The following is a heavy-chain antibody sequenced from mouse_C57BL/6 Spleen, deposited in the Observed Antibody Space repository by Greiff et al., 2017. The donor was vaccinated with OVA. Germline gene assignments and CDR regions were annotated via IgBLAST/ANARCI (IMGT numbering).Heavy chain of an antibody. CDR1: GYTFTSYW. Sequence: QVQLQQPGAELVRPGTSVKLSCKASGYTFTSYWMHWVKQRPGQGLEWIGVIDPSDSYTNYNQKFKGKATLTVDTSSSTAYMQLSSLTSEDSAVYYCARSENSNYLFAYWGQGTLVTVSA. CDR2: IDPSDSYT. CDR3: ARSENSNYLFAY. D-gene: IGHD2-5*01. V-gene: IGHV1-59*01. J-gene: IGHJ3*01.